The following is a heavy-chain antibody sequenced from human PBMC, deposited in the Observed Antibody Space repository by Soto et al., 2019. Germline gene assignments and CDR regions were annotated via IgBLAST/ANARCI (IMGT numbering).Heavy chain of an antibody. V-gene: IGHV4-34*01. Sequence: QVQLQQWGAGLLKPSETLSLTCAGYDGSFRSHAWSWIRQPPGKGLEWIGEINHYGKINSNPSLKNRVTISVDSSQGHFSLRLTSLVTADTAIYYCARGPTYDCWSHWGLGTPVTVS. CDR3: ARGPTYDCWSH. D-gene: IGHD3-3*01. CDR1: DGSFRSHA. CDR2: INHYGKI. J-gene: IGHJ4*02.